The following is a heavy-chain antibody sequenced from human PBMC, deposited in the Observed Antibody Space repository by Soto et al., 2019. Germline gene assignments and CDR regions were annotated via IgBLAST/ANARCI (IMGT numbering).Heavy chain of an antibody. D-gene: IGHD4-17*01. Sequence: SETLSLTCAVYGGSFSGYYWSWIRQPPGKGLEWIGEINHSGSTNYNPSLKSRVTISVDTSKNQFSLKLSSVTAADTAVYYCASVNDYGDXYWGQGTLVTVSS. J-gene: IGHJ4*02. V-gene: IGHV4-34*01. CDR3: ASVNDYGDXY. CDR1: GGSFSGYY. CDR2: INHSGST.